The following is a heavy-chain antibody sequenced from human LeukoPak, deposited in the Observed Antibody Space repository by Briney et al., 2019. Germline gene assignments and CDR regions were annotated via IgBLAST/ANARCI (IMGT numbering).Heavy chain of an antibody. CDR1: GYTFTNYY. CDR3: ARGGSMVRGVILDY. D-gene: IGHD3-10*01. J-gene: IGHJ4*02. Sequence: GASVKVSCKASGYTFTNYYIHWVRQAPGQGLEWMGIINPAGGSTGYAQKFQGRVTMTRDTSISTAYMELSRLRSDDTAVYYCARGGSMVRGVILDYWGQGTLVTVSS. CDR2: INPAGGST. V-gene: IGHV1-46*01.